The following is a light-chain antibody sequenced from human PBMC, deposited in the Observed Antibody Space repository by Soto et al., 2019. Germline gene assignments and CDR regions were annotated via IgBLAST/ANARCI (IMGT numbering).Light chain of an antibody. Sequence: EIVLTQSPGTLSLSPGERATLSCRASQSVSSSYLAWYQQKPGKAPRLLIYGASSRATGITDRFSGSGSGTDLPLTISRLEPEDFAVYYCQLYGSSPPWTFCQWTKVEIK. CDR1: QSVSSSY. CDR2: GAS. V-gene: IGKV3-20*01. CDR3: QLYGSSPPWT. J-gene: IGKJ1*01.